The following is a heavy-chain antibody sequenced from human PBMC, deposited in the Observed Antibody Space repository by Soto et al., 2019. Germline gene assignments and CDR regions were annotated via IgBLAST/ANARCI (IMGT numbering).Heavy chain of an antibody. CDR1: GFTFSSYA. CDR3: AKDRKDVLIWFGDPTSYGMDV. CDR2: ISGSGGST. D-gene: IGHD3-10*01. J-gene: IGHJ6*02. V-gene: IGHV3-23*01. Sequence: GRSLTLSGAASGFTFSSYALSWVRQAPGKGLEWVSAISGSGGSTYYADSVKGRFTISRDNSKNTLYLQMNSLRAEDTAVYYCAKDRKDVLIWFGDPTSYGMDVWGQGTTVTVSS.